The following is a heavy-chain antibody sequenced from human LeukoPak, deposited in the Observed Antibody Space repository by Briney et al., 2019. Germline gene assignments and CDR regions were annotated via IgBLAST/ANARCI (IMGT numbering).Heavy chain of an antibody. V-gene: IGHV1-69*05. CDR2: IIPIFGTA. CDR1: GGTFSSYA. J-gene: IGHJ4*02. CDR3: ARGGSRYQLLYWYYFDY. Sequence: SVKVSCKASGGTFSSYAISWVRQAPGQGLEWMGGIIPIFGTANYAQKFQGRVTITTDESTSTAYIELSSLRSEDTAVYYCARGGSRYQLLYWYYFDYWGQVTLVTVSS. D-gene: IGHD2-2*02.